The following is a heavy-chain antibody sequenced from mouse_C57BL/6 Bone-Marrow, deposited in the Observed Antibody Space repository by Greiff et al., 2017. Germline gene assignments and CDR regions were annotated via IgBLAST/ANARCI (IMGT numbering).Heavy chain of an antibody. V-gene: IGHV1-55*01. D-gene: IGHD2-3*01. CDR2: IYPGSGST. Sequence: QVQLQQPGAELVKPGASVKMSCKASGYTFTSYWITWVKQRPGQGLEWIGDIYPGSGSTNYNEKVKSKATLTVDTSSSTPFMQLSSLNSEDSAVDYCARSKAGGYYLAAYWGQGTLVTVSA. CDR1: GYTFTSYW. CDR3: ARSKAGGYYLAAY. J-gene: IGHJ3*01.